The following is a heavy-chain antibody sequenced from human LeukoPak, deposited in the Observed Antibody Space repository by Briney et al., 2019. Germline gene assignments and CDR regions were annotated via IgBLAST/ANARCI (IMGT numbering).Heavy chain of an antibody. CDR2: ISSSSSYI. V-gene: IGHV3-21*01. CDR1: GFTFSSYA. CDR3: ASLSSPFDY. D-gene: IGHD6-13*01. Sequence: GGSLRLSCAASGFTFSSYAMSWVRQAPGKGLEWVSYISSSSSYIYYADSVKGRFTISRDNAKNSLYLQMNSLRAEDTAVYYCASLSSPFDYWGQGTLVTVSS. J-gene: IGHJ4*02.